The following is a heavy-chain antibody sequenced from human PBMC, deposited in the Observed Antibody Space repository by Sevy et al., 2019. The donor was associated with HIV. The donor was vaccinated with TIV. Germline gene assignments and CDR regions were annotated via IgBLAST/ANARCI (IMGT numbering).Heavy chain of an antibody. CDR1: GFTFSSYA. CDR3: AKVVVVPAASLFDY. V-gene: IGHV3-23*01. CDR2: ISGSGGST. Sequence: GGSLRLSCAASGFTFSSYAMSWVRQAPGKGLEGVSAISGSGGSTYYADSVKGRFPISRDNSKNTLYLQMNSLRAEDTAVYYSAKVVVVPAASLFDYWGQGTLVTVSS. D-gene: IGHD2-2*01. J-gene: IGHJ4*02.